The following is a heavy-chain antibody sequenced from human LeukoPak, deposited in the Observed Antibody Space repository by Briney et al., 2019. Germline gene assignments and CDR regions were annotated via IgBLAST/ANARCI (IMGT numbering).Heavy chain of an antibody. V-gene: IGHV4-59*01. CDR2: IYYSGST. CDR3: ARAKRGWKWFDP. J-gene: IGHJ5*02. Sequence: SETLSLTCTVSGGSISSYYWSWIRQPPGKGLEWIGYIYYSGSTNYNPSLKSRVTISVDTSKNQFSLKLSSVTAADTAMYYCARAKRGWKWFDPWGQGTLVTVSS. CDR1: GGSISSYY. D-gene: IGHD1-1*01.